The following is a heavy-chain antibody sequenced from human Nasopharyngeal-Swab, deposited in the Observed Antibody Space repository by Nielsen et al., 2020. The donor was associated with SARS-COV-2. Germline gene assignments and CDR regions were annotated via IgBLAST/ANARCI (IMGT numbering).Heavy chain of an antibody. V-gene: IGHV5-51*01. CDR1: GYSFTSYW. Sequence: GESLKISYKGSGYSFTSYWIGWVRQMPGKGLEWMGIIYPGDSDTRYSPSFQGQVTISADKSISTAYLQWSSLKASDTAMYYCARRGYDYVWGSYRPESWFDPWGQGTLVTVSS. J-gene: IGHJ5*02. CDR2: IYPGDSDT. CDR3: ARRGYDYVWGSYRPESWFDP. D-gene: IGHD3-16*02.